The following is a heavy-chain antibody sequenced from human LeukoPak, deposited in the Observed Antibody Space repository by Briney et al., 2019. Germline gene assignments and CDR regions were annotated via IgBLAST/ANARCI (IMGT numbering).Heavy chain of an antibody. CDR3: AKDRGLRFLEWLFIGFDY. J-gene: IGHJ4*02. Sequence: GGSRRLSCAASGFTFSSYAMSWVRQAPGKGLEWVSAISGSGGSTYYADSVKGRFTISRDNSKNTLYLQMNSLRAEDTAVYYCAKDRGLRFLEWLFIGFDYWGQGTLVTVSS. CDR2: ISGSGGST. V-gene: IGHV3-23*01. CDR1: GFTFSSYA. D-gene: IGHD3-3*01.